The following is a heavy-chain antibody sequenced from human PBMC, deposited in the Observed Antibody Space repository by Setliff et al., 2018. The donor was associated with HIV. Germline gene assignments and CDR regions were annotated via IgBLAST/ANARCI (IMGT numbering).Heavy chain of an antibody. V-gene: IGHV4-4*07. Sequence: KLSETLSLTCTVSGGSISSYYWSWIRQPAGKGLEWIGRIFTSGTTNYNPSLKSRVSISVDTSKNQFSLRLSSVTAADTAVYYCTRHGAYYEFLTYYYPRYSFDFWGQGTLVTVSS. J-gene: IGHJ4*02. CDR1: GGSISSYY. CDR2: IFTSGTT. D-gene: IGHD3-9*01. CDR3: TRHGAYYEFLTYYYPRYSFDF.